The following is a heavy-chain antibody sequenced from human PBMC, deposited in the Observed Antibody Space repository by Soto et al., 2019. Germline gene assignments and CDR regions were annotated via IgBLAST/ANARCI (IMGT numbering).Heavy chain of an antibody. CDR1: GFTFRKHA. J-gene: IGHJ4*02. V-gene: IGHV3-23*01. Sequence: EVQVLESGGALVQPGGSLRLSCAASGFTFRKHAMTWVRQAPGQGLEYVSSITASGSATFYAASVRGRFAISRDNAKSTLYLQMNSLRAEDTAPYYCAKGVADRGIDSWGQGTLVTVSS. CDR2: ITASGSAT. CDR3: AKGVADRGIDS.